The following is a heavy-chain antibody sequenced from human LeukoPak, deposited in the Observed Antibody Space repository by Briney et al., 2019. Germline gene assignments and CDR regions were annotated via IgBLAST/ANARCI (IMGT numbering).Heavy chain of an antibody. V-gene: IGHV4-39*01. CDR1: GGSISSSSYY. Sequence: PSETLSLTCTVSGGSISSSSYYWGWIRQPPGKGLEWIGSIYYSGSTYYNPSLKSRVTISVDTSKDQFSLKLSSVTAADTAVYYCARHVTMIVVVIDYWGQGTLVTVSS. D-gene: IGHD3-22*01. J-gene: IGHJ4*02. CDR3: ARHVTMIVVVIDY. CDR2: IYYSGST.